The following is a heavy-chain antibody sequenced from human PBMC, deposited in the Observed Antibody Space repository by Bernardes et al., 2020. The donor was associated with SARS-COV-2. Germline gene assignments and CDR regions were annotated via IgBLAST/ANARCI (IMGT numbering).Heavy chain of an antibody. V-gene: IGHV3-74*01. CDR1: GFTFSNYR. CDR2: INRDGIST. Sequence: GGSLRLSCAASGFTFSNYRMHWVRQVPGKGLVWISRINRDGISTRYADSVKGRFTISGDNAKNTLYLQMNSLRIEDTAVYYCTRSAGWAAANWGQGTLVTVSS. D-gene: IGHD6-13*01. CDR3: TRSAGWAAAN. J-gene: IGHJ4*02.